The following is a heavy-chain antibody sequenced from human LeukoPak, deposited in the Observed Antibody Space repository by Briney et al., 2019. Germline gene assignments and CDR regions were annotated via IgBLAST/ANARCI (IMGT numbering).Heavy chain of an antibody. V-gene: IGHV1-24*01. CDR3: ATDLHLRSTFDY. J-gene: IGHJ4*02. CDR2: FDPEDGET. Sequence: ASVKVSCKVSGYTLTELSMHWVRQAPGKGLEWMGGFDPEDGETIYAQKFQGRVTMTEDTSTDTAYMELSSLRSEDTAVYYCATDLHLRSTFDYWGQGTLVTVSS. CDR1: GYTLTELS. D-gene: IGHD4-17*01.